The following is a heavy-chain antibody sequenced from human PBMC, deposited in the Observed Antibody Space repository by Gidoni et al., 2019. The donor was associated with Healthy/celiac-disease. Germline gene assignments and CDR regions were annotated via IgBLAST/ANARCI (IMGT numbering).Heavy chain of an antibody. CDR3: AKDPAYSGYVYDYFDY. Sequence: EVQLLESGGGLVQPGGSLRLSCAASGFTFSSYAMSWVRQAPGKGLEWVSAISGSGGSTYYADSVKGRFTISRDNSKNTLYLQMNSLRAEDTAVYYCAKDPAYSGYVYDYFDYWGQGTLVTVSS. V-gene: IGHV3-23*01. J-gene: IGHJ4*02. CDR1: GFTFSSYA. CDR2: ISGSGGST. D-gene: IGHD5-12*01.